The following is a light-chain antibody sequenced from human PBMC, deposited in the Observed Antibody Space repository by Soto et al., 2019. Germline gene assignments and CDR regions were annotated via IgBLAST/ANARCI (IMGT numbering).Light chain of an antibody. Sequence: EIVLTQSPATLSLSPGERATLSCRASQSVSSYLAWYQQKPGQAPRLLIYDASNRATGIPARFSGSGSGTDFTLTISSLEPEDFAVYYCQQRSNGRPTLGQGTRLEIK. CDR1: QSVSSY. CDR2: DAS. J-gene: IGKJ5*01. V-gene: IGKV3-11*01. CDR3: QQRSNGRPT.